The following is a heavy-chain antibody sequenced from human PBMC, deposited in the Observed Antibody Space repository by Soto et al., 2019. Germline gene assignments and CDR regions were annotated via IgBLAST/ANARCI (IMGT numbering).Heavy chain of an antibody. Sequence: ASVKVSCKASGYTFTSYYMHWVRQAPGQGLEWMGIINPSGGSTSYAQKFQGRVTMTRDTSTSTVYMELSSLRSEDTAVYYCARGYCGGDCYYYYYYGMDVWGPGTTVTVSS. CDR2: INPSGGST. J-gene: IGHJ6*02. CDR3: ARGYCGGDCYYYYYYGMDV. CDR1: GYTFTSYY. D-gene: IGHD2-21*02. V-gene: IGHV1-46*03.